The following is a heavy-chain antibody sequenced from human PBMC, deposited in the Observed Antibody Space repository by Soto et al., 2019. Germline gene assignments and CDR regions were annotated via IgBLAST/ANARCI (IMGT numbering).Heavy chain of an antibody. D-gene: IGHD6-13*01. CDR1: GFTFSSYA. CDR2: ISGSGGST. J-gene: IGHJ6*02. CDR3: AKDRVAAAATGSLYYYYYYGMDV. Sequence: EVQLLESGGGLVQPGGSLRLSCAASGFTFSSYAMSWVRQAPGKGLEWVSAISGSGGSTYYADSVKGRFTISRDNSKNTLCLQMNSLRAEDTAVYYCAKDRVAAAATGSLYYYYYYGMDVWGQGTTVTVSS. V-gene: IGHV3-23*01.